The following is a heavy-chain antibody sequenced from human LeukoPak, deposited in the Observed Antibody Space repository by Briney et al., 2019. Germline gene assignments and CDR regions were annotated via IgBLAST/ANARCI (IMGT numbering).Heavy chain of an antibody. D-gene: IGHD1-26*01. Sequence: GGSLRLSCAASGFSFSSYAMHWVRQAPGKGLEWVAVISYDGSNKYYADSVRGRLTISRDNSMNTLYLQMNSLRAEDTAMYYCAKHSGNYFFDHWGQGTLVTVSA. J-gene: IGHJ4*02. CDR1: GFSFSSYA. CDR2: ISYDGSNK. CDR3: AKHSGNYFFDH. V-gene: IGHV3-30*04.